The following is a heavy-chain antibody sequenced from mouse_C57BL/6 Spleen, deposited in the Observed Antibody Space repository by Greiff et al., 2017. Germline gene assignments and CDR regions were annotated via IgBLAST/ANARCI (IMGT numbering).Heavy chain of an antibody. CDR3: ARFYDGYGDY. CDR2: IDPSDSYT. Sequence: QVQLKQPGAELVMPGASVKLSCKASGYTFTSYWMHWVKQRPGQGLEWIGEIDPSDSYTNYNQKFKGKSTLTVDKSSSTAYMQLSSLTSEDSAVYYCARFYDGYGDYWGQGTTLTVSS. D-gene: IGHD2-3*01. CDR1: GYTFTSYW. V-gene: IGHV1-69*01. J-gene: IGHJ2*01.